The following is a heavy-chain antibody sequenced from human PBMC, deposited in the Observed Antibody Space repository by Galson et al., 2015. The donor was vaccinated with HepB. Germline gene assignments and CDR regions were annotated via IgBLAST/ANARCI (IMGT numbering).Heavy chain of an antibody. CDR3: ARKPGIAAAVGMDV. Sequence: SLRLSCAASGFTVSSNYMSWVRQAPGKGLEWVSVIYSGGSTYYADSVKGRFTISRDNSKNTLYLQMNSLRAEDTAVYYCARKPGIAAAVGMDVWGQGTTVTVSS. CDR2: IYSGGST. V-gene: IGHV3-66*02. J-gene: IGHJ6*02. D-gene: IGHD6-13*01. CDR1: GFTVSSNY.